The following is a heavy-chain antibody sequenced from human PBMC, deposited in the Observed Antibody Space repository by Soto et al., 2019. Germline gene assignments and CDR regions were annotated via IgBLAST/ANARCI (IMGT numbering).Heavy chain of an antibody. V-gene: IGHV4-59*01. J-gene: IGHJ5*02. D-gene: IGHD2-2*01. CDR1: GGSISSYY. CDR3: AREEPYCSSTSCYNWFDP. CDR2: IYYSGST. Sequence: SETLSLTCTVSGGSISSYYWSWIRQPPGKGLELILYIYYSGSTNYNPSLKSRVTISVDTSKNQFSLKLSSVTAADTAVYYCAREEPYCSSTSCYNWFDPWGQGTQVTVSS.